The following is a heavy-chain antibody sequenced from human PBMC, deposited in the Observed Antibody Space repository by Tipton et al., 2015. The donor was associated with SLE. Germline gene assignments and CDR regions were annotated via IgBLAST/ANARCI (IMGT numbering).Heavy chain of an antibody. V-gene: IGHV4-61*01. CDR1: GGSVSSGSYY. CDR2: IYYSGST. D-gene: IGHD3-22*01. Sequence: TLSLTCTVSGGSVSSGSYYWSWIRQPPGKGLEWIGYIYYSGSTNYNPSLKSRVTISVDTSKNQFSLKLSSVTAADTAVYYCARAVYYYDSSGYSYYYYGMDVWGQGTTVTVSS. CDR3: ARAVYYYDSSGYSYYYYGMDV. J-gene: IGHJ6*02.